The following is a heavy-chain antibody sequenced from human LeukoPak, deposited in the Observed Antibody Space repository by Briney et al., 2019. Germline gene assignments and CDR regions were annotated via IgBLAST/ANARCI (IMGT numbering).Heavy chain of an antibody. Sequence: GGSLRLSCAASGFTFSDYYMSWIRQAPGKGLEWVSYISSSGSTIYYADSVKGRFTISRDNAKNSLYLQMNSLRAEDTAVYYCAGAGGDWNVINNWFDPWGQGTLVTVSS. CDR1: GFTFSDYY. V-gene: IGHV3-11*04. CDR3: AGAGGDWNVINNWFDP. D-gene: IGHD1-1*01. J-gene: IGHJ5*02. CDR2: ISSSGSTI.